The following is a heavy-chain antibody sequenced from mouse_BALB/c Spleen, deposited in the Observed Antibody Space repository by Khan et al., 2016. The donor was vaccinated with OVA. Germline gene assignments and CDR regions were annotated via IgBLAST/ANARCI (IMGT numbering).Heavy chain of an antibody. J-gene: IGHJ2*01. Sequence: EVELVESGGGLVQPGGSRKLSCAASGFTFSSFGMHWVRQVPEKGLEWVAYISSGSNTTYYADTLKGRFTIPRDNPKNTLFLQMTSLRSEDTAMYYCTTDSYGYLGYFDYWGQGTTLTVSS. D-gene: IGHD1-2*01. CDR3: TTDSYGYLGYFDY. CDR1: GFTFSSFG. CDR2: ISSGSNTT. V-gene: IGHV5-17*02.